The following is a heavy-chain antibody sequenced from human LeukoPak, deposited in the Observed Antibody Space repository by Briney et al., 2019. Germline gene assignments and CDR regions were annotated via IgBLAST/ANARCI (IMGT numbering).Heavy chain of an antibody. V-gene: IGHV3-30*02. Sequence: GGSLRLSCAASGFTFSSYSMNWVRQAPGKGLEWVAFIRYDGSNKYYADSVKGRFTISRDNSKNTLYLQMNSLRAEDTAVYYCAKDHHLPGHYYYYYYMDVWGKGTTVTVSS. D-gene: IGHD1-14*01. CDR3: AKDHHLPGHYYYYYYMDV. J-gene: IGHJ6*03. CDR1: GFTFSSYS. CDR2: IRYDGSNK.